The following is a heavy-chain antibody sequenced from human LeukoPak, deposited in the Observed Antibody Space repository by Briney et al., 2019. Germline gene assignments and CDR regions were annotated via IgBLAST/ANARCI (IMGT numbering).Heavy chain of an antibody. CDR2: VFRTGTA. V-gene: IGHV4-39*01. D-gene: IGHD5-24*01. J-gene: IGHJ4*02. Sequence: SQTLSLTCSVSGASISRSTYYWGWIRQPPGKGLEWIGSVFRTGTAYYNPSLRSRVTVSVDTSKNQFSLKLTSVTAADTAVYYCATGQGGYNKRVPFLYWGQGTLVTVSS. CDR1: GASISRSTYY. CDR3: ATGQGGYNKRVPFLY.